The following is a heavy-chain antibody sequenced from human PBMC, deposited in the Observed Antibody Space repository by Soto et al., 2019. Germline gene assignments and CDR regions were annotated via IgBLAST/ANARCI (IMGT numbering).Heavy chain of an antibody. D-gene: IGHD1-26*01. V-gene: IGHV4-34*01. J-gene: IGHJ4*02. Sequence: QVQLQQWGAGLLKPSETLSLTCAVYGGSFSGYYWSWIRQPPGKGLEWIGEINHSGSTNYNPSLKSRVTISVDSAKNLCSLKLISVTAADTAVYYCARGEAWELVLDYWGQGTLVTVSS. CDR3: ARGEAWELVLDY. CDR1: GGSFSGYY. CDR2: INHSGST.